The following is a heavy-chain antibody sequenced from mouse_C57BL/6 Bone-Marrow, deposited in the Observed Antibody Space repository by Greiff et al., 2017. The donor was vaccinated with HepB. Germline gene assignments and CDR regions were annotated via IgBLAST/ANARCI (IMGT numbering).Heavy chain of an antibody. CDR1: GYTFTSYW. CDR3: AREDYGSSYYFDY. J-gene: IGHJ2*01. V-gene: IGHV1-64*01. CDR2: IHPNSGST. Sequence: VQLQQPGAELVKPGASVKLSCKASGYTFTSYWMHWVKQRPGQGLEWIGMIHPNSGSTNYNEKFKRKATLTVDKSSSTAYMQLSSLTSEDSAVYYCAREDYGSSYYFDYWGRGTTLTVSS. D-gene: IGHD1-1*01.